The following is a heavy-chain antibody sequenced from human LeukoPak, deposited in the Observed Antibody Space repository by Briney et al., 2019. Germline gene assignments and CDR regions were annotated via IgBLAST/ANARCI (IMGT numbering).Heavy chain of an antibody. CDR2: INSDGSST. Sequence: PGGSLRLSCAASGFTFSSYWMYWVRQAPGKGLVWVSRINSDGSSTTYADSVKGRFTISTDNATNTLYVQMNSLRAEDTAVYYCARGTGYSVFDIWGQGTMVTVFS. CDR3: ARGTGYSVFDI. CDR1: GFTFSSYW. J-gene: IGHJ3*02. D-gene: IGHD1-26*01. V-gene: IGHV3-74*01.